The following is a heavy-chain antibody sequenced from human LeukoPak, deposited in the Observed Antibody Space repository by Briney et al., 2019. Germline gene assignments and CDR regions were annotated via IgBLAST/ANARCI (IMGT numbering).Heavy chain of an antibody. CDR1: GGSFSSSSYY. D-gene: IGHD2-2*02. J-gene: IGHJ5*02. CDR2: FYYSGSS. Sequence: SGTLCLSCTASGGSFSSSSYYWSWIPQPTGQGLEWIGYFYYSGSSNYNPSLRSRFTISVATSKNQFTLKLSSVTAADTAVYYCARHIGYCSSTSCYTNNWFDPWGQGTLVTDSS. V-gene: IGHV4-61*01. CDR3: ARHIGYCSSTSCYTNNWFDP.